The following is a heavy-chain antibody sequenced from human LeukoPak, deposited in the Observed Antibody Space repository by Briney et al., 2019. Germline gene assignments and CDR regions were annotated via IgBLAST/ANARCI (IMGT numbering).Heavy chain of an antibody. CDR1: GFTFSSYA. J-gene: IGHJ3*02. CDR3: AKDDAVVTGAFDI. D-gene: IGHD2-21*02. CDR2: ISGSGGST. Sequence: PGGSLRLSCAASGFTFSSYAMSWVRQAPGKGLERVSAISGSGGSTYYADSVKGRFTISRDNSKNTLYLQMNSLRAEDTAVYYCAKDDAVVTGAFDIWGQGTMVTVSS. V-gene: IGHV3-23*01.